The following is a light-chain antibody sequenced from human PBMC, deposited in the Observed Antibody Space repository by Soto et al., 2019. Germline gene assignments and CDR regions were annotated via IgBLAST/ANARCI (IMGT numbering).Light chain of an antibody. Sequence: DIQMTRSPSTLSASVGDRVTITCRASESISDYLAWYQQKPGKAPKLLIYKASILESGVPSRFSGSGSGTEFTLTISSLHPDDFATYYCQQYGSHRTFGQGTKVEIK. CDR3: QQYGSHRT. V-gene: IGKV1-5*03. CDR1: ESISDY. J-gene: IGKJ1*01. CDR2: KAS.